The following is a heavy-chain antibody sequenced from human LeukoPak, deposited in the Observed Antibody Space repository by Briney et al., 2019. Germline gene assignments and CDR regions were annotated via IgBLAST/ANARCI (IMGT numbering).Heavy chain of an antibody. CDR3: ARVGFLTGYNNWFDP. J-gene: IGHJ5*02. CDR2: INPNSGGT. V-gene: IGHV1-2*02. Sequence: GASVKVSCKASGYTFTGYYMHWVRQAPGQGLEWMGWINPNSGGTNYAQKFQGRVTMTRDTSISTAYMELSRLRSDDTAVYYCARVGFLTGYNNWFDPWGQGTLVTVPS. CDR1: GYTFTGYY. D-gene: IGHD3-9*01.